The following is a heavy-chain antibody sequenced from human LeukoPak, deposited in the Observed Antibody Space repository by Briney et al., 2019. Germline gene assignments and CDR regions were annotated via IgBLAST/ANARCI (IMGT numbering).Heavy chain of an antibody. D-gene: IGHD1-1*01. CDR2: IRYDGSNK. Sequence: PGRSLRLSCAASGFTFSSYGMHWVRQAPGKGLEWVAVIRYDGSNKYYADSVKGRFTISRDNSKNTLYLQMNSLRAEDTAVYYCAKAGTTGPYYFDYWGQGTLVTVSS. J-gene: IGHJ4*02. CDR1: GFTFSSYG. CDR3: AKAGTTGPYYFDY. V-gene: IGHV3-33*06.